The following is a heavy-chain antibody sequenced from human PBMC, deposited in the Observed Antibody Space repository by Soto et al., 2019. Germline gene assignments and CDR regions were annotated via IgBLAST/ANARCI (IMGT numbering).Heavy chain of an antibody. D-gene: IGHD3-3*01. CDR1: GFTFSSYS. CDR3: ARRTYYDFWSGYYRAFDI. J-gene: IGHJ3*02. CDR2: ISSSSSTI. V-gene: IGHV3-48*02. Sequence: EVQLVESGGGLVQPGGSLRLSCAASGFTFSSYSMNWVRQAPGKGLEWVSYISSSSSTIYYADSVKGRFTISRDNAKNSLYLQMNSLRDEDTAVYYCARRTYYDFWSGYYRAFDIWGQGTMVTVSS.